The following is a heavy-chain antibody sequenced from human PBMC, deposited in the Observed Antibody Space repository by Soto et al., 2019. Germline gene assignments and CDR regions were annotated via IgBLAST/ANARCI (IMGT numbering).Heavy chain of an antibody. CDR1: GGSISSSNW. D-gene: IGHD6-19*01. J-gene: IGHJ4*02. CDR2: IYHSGST. Sequence: QVQLQESGPGLVKPSGTLSLTCAVSGGSISSSNWWSWVRQPPGKGLEWIGEIYHSGSTNYNPSLKSRVTISVDKSKNQFSLKLSSVTATDTAVYYCARGGLISSGWYRLFPFDYWGQGTLVTVSS. CDR3: ARGGLISSGWYRLFPFDY. V-gene: IGHV4-4*02.